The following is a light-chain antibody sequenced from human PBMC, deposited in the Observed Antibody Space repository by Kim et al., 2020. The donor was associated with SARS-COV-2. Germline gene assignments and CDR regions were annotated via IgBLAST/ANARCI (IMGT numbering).Light chain of an antibody. V-gene: IGLV2-23*01. CDR3: CSYATSTTYV. CDR2: EGS. CDR1: TSNVGTYAL. J-gene: IGLJ1*01. Sequence: GQSITISCNELTSNVGTYALVSWYQQPPGKAPKLIIYEGSKRPSGVSDRFSASTSGNTASLTISGLQAADEADYYCCSYATSTTYVFGTGTKVTVL.